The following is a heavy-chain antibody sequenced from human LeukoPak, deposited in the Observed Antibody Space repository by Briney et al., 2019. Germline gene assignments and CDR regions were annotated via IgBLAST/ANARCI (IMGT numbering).Heavy chain of an antibody. CDR2: INNSGST. J-gene: IGHJ1*01. Sequence: SESLSLTCAVYGGSFSGYCWCWIRQTPGKGLEWIGEINNSGSTNYNPSLKSRVTISVDTSKNQFSLKLNSLTAADTAVYYCARAPAAGYFQHWGQGTPVTVSS. CDR3: ARAPAAGYFQH. V-gene: IGHV4-34*01. CDR1: GGSFSGYC.